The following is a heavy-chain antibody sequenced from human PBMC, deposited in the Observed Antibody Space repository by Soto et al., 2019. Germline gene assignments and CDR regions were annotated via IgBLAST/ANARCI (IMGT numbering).Heavy chain of an antibody. J-gene: IGHJ3*02. D-gene: IGHD2-2*01. V-gene: IGHV3-7*01. CDR1: GFSFSSYW. Sequence: EVQLVESGGGLVQPGGSLRLSCAASGFSFSSYWMSWVRQAPGKGLEWVANIKQDGSEKYYVDSVKGRFTISRDNAKNSLYLQMNSLRAEDTAMYYCARDRGYCSSTSCYLRAFDIWGQGTMVTVSS. CDR3: ARDRGYCSSTSCYLRAFDI. CDR2: IKQDGSEK.